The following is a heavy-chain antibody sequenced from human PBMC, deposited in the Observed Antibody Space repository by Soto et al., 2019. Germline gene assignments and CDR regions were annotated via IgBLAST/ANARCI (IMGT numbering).Heavy chain of an antibody. CDR3: ARANDYGDYGVWGMDV. CDR1: GYTFTGYY. CDR2: INPNSGGT. Sequence: ASVKVSCKASGYTFTGYYMHWVRQAPGQGLEWMGWINPNSGGTNYAQKFQGWVTMTRDTSISTAYMELSRLRSDDTAVYYCARANDYGDYGVWGMDVWGQGATVTVSS. J-gene: IGHJ6*02. D-gene: IGHD4-17*01. V-gene: IGHV1-2*04.